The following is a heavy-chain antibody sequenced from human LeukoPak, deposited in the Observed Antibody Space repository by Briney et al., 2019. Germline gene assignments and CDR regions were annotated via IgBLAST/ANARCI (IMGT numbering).Heavy chain of an antibody. CDR3: ARGRVILRIAARGGAIHY. J-gene: IGHJ4*02. D-gene: IGHD6-6*01. V-gene: IGHV1-8*01. CDR1: GYTFTSYD. Sequence: ASVKVSCKPSGYTFTSYDINWVRQATGQGLECMGWMNPNSGNTGYAQKFQGRVTMTRNTSISTAYMELSSLRSEATAVYYCARGRVILRIAARGGAIHYWGQGTLVTVSS. CDR2: MNPNSGNT.